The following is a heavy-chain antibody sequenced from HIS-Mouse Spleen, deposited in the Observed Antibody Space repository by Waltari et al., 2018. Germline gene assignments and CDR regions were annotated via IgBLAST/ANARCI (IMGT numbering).Heavy chain of an antibody. J-gene: IGHJ4*02. D-gene: IGHD6-6*01. V-gene: IGHV3-9*01. Sequence: EVQLVESGGGLVQPGRSLRLSCAASGLTWDGYAMHGVRQAPGKGLDCVSGISWNSGSIGYADSVKGRFTISRDNAKNSLYLQMNSLRAEDTALYYCAKDLRPAYSSSPYFDYWGQGTLVTVSS. CDR2: ISWNSGSI. CDR1: GLTWDGYA. CDR3: AKDLRPAYSSSPYFDY.